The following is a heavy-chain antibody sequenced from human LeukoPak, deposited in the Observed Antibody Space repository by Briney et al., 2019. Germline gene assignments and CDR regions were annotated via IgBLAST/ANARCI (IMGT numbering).Heavy chain of an antibody. CDR1: GGTFSSFA. CDR2: IIPIFVTP. D-gene: IGHD3-22*01. Sequence: SVKVSCKASGGTFSSFAINWVRQAPGQGLEWMGGIIPIFVTPNYAQKFQGRVTITADESTSTAYMELSSLRSEDTALYYCAKDLGTMIVVVGAFDIWGQGTMVTVSS. CDR3: AKDLGTMIVVVGAFDI. J-gene: IGHJ3*02. V-gene: IGHV1-69*13.